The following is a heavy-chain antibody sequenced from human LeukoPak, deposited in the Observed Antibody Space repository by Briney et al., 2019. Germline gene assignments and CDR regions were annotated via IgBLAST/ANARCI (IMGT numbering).Heavy chain of an antibody. D-gene: IGHD3-9*01. V-gene: IGHV3-64*01. J-gene: IGHJ4*02. CDR3: ARTANRYFDRLLSEPFDY. CDR2: ISSNGGST. Sequence: PGGSLRLSCAASGFTFSSYAMHWVRQAPGKGLEYVSAISSNGGSTYYANSVKGRFTISRDNSKNTLYLQMGSLRAEDMAVYYCARTANRYFDRLLSEPFDYWGQGTLVTVSS. CDR1: GFTFSSYA.